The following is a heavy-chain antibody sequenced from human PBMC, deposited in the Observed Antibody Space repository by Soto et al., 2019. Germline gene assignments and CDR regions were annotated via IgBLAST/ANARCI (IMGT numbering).Heavy chain of an antibody. D-gene: IGHD3-9*01. J-gene: IGHJ4*02. CDR3: TQDGGSRDWLTVN. V-gene: IGHV3-23*01. CDR2: ITGGGDNT. CDR1: GFTFTSYA. Sequence: EVQLLESGGDLVQPGGSLRLSCAAFGFTFTSYAMSWIRQAPGKGLDWVSAITGGGDNTYYADSVKGRFTISRDNSKNTLYLQMNSLRAEDTAFYYCTQDGGSRDWLTVNWGQGTLVTVSS.